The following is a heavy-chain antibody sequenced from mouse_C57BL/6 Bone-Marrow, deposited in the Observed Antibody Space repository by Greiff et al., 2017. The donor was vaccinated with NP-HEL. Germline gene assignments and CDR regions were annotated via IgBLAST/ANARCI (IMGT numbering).Heavy chain of an antibody. V-gene: IGHV2-2*01. J-gene: IGHJ1*03. CDR2: IWSGGST. CDR3: ARKTGDWYFDV. Sequence: VQRVESGPGLVQPSQSLSITCTVSGFSLTSYGVHWVRQSPGKGLEWLGVIWSGGSTDYNAAFISRLSISKDNSKSQVFFKMNSLQADDTAIYYCARKTGDWYFDVWGTGTTVTVSS. CDR1: GFSLTSYG.